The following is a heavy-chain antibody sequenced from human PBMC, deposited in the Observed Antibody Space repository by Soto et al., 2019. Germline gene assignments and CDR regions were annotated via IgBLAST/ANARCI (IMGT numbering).Heavy chain of an antibody. J-gene: IGHJ5*02. CDR2: ISGSGTIT. V-gene: IGHV3-23*01. D-gene: IGHD2-15*01. CDR3: AEWARYCSGADCRA. CDR1: GFPFSSRA. Sequence: EVQLLESGGGLVQPGGSLRLSCADSGFPFSSRAMSWVRQAPGKGLEWVSAISGSGTITYYADSVKRRFTISRDTSKNTLYLQMNSLRADDTAVYYCAEWARYCSGADCRAWGQGTLVTVSS.